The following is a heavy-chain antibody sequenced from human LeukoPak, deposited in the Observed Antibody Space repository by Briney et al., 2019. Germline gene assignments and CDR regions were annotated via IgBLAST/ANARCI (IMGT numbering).Heavy chain of an antibody. CDR2: IYYSGNT. V-gene: IGHV4-39*01. CDR3: ARHARYDSSGYFSPPFDY. J-gene: IGHJ4*02. Sequence: SETLSLTCTVSGGSISSSSYYWGWIRQPPGKGLEWIGSIYYSGNTYYNPSLKSRVTISIDTSKNQFSLKLSSVTAADTAVYYCARHARYDSSGYFSPPFDYWGQGTLVTVSS. D-gene: IGHD3-22*01. CDR1: GGSISSSSYY.